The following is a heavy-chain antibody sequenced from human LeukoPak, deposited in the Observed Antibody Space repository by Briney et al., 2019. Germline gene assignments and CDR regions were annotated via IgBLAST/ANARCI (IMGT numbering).Heavy chain of an antibody. J-gene: IGHJ3*01. D-gene: IGHD3-16*01. Sequence: SETLSLTCTVSGGSISSYYWSWIRQPPGKGLEWIGYIYYTGTTDPNPSLKSRVTISLDTSKNQFSLNLSSVTAADTAVYYCARRWVYDKRAFDAWGQGTMVTVSS. CDR1: GGSISSYY. CDR2: IYYTGTT. CDR3: ARRWVYDKRAFDA. V-gene: IGHV4-59*08.